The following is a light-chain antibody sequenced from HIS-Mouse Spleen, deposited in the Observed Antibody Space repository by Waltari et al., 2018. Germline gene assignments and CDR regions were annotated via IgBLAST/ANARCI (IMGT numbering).Light chain of an antibody. CDR3: AAWDDSLSGWV. V-gene: IGLV1-47*01. Sequence: QSVLTQPPSASGTPGQRVTISCSGSSPNIGSNYVSWYQQLPGTAPKLLTYRNNQRPSGVPDRFSGSKSGTSASLAISGLRSEDEADYYCAAWDDSLSGWVFGGGTKLTVL. J-gene: IGLJ3*02. CDR2: RNN. CDR1: SPNIGSNY.